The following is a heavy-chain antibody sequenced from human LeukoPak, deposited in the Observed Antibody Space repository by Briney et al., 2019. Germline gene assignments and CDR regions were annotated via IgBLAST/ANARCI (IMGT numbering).Heavy chain of an antibody. J-gene: IGHJ4*02. V-gene: IGHV1-2*02. D-gene: IGHD6-19*01. CDR2: INPNSGGT. CDR1: GYTFTGYY. CDR3: ARPWYSSGWYDY. Sequence: ASVKVCCKASGYTFTGYYMHWVRQAPGQGLEWMGWINPNSGGTNYAQKFQGRVTMTRDTSISTAYMELSRLRSDDTAVYYCARPWYSSGWYDYWGQGTLVTVSS.